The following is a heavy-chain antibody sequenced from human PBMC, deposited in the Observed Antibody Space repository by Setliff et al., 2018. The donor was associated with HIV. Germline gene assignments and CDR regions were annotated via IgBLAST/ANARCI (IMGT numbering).Heavy chain of an antibody. Sequence: PSETLSLTCTVSGDSISSHYWTWIRQPPGKGLEWIGYIFISGITNYNPSLKSRVTISVDSSKNQFSLHLSSVTAADTAVYYCARGMIWGAYYYYMDVWGTGTTVTVSS. CDR2: IFISGIT. CDR3: ARGMIWGAYYYYMDV. D-gene: IGHD3-16*01. CDR1: GDSISSHY. V-gene: IGHV4-4*08. J-gene: IGHJ6*03.